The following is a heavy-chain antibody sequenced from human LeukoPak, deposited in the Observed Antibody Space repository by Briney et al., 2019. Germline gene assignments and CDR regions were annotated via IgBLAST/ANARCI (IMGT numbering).Heavy chain of an antibody. CDR2: FSAGGST. CDR3: AGRSVSSRSGDFDY. CDR1: GFTVSSTY. V-gene: IGHV3-53*01. J-gene: IGHJ4*02. Sequence: PGESLRLSCAASGFTVSSTYMSWVRQGPGKGLEWLSVFSAGGSTFYADSVRGRFTISRDNSKNTLYLQMDSLRAEDTAVYYCAGRSVSSRSGDFDYWGQGNVVTVSS. D-gene: IGHD6-25*01.